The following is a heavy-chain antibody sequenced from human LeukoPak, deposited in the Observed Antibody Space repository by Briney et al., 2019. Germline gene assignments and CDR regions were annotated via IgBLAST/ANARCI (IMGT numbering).Heavy chain of an antibody. J-gene: IGHJ4*02. V-gene: IGHV3-43*02. CDR2: ISGDGGSS. D-gene: IGHD6-19*01. CDR3: AKDISGIAVAGKALFGY. CDR1: GFTFDDYT. Sequence: GGSLSLSCAASGFTFDDYTMHWVRHGQGNDLERVSLISGDGGSSYYADPVKGRFTISRDKSKHSLYRQMNSMRTEDTALYYGAKDISGIAVAGKALFGYWGQGTLVTVS.